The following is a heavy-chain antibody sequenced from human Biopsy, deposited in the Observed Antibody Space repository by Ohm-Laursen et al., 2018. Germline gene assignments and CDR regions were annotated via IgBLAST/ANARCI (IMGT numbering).Heavy chain of an antibody. V-gene: IGHV3-15*05. CDR3: TAGIPGLSRSSDY. CDR1: GFSFSSYW. Sequence: SLRLSCAASGFSFSSYWMYWVRQAPGKGLECVALVKSNANGGTTEYPAPVEGRFSISRDDSRNTVYLHMSSLNTDDTAMYFCTAGIPGLSRSSDYWGQGTLVTVSS. D-gene: IGHD6-19*01. CDR2: VKSNANGGTT. J-gene: IGHJ4*02.